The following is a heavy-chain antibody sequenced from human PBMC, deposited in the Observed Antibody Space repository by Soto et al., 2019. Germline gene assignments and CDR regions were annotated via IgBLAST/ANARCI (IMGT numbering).Heavy chain of an antibody. CDR1: GGSISSSSYY. J-gene: IGHJ5*02. V-gene: IGHV4-39*02. CDR2: IYYTGKT. D-gene: IGHD2-2*01. CDR3: GRDLTSNANCIDP. Sequence: PSETLSLTCTFSGGSISSSSYYWGWIRQPPGKGLEWMGYIYYTGKTYYNPSLESRLTMSVDRSKDQFSLRLTSVTAADTAVYFCGRDLTSNANCIDPWGQGTLVTASS.